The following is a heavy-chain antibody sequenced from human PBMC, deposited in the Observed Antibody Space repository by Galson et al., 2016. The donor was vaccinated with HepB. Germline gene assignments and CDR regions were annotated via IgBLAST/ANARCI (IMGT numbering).Heavy chain of an antibody. CDR2: IYYTGTT. D-gene: IGHD4/OR15-4a*01. Sequence: SETLSLTCAVSGGSIDYYYWSWIRQPPGKGLEWIGYIYYTGTTNYNPSLKSRVTISVDTSKNHFSLNLNSVTAADTAIYYCARDRGPYGADGRSDPWGQGTLVTVSS. J-gene: IGHJ5*02. CDR1: GGSIDYYY. CDR3: ARDRGPYGADGRSDP. V-gene: IGHV4-59*01.